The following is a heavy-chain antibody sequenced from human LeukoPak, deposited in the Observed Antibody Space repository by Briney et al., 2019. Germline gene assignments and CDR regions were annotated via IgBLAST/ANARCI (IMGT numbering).Heavy chain of an antibody. CDR2: IIPIFGTA. Sequence: SVKVSCKASGGTFSSYAISWVRQAPGQGLEWMGGIIPIFGTANYAQKFQGRVTITADESTSTAYMELSSLRSEDTAVYYYASFAGYNDFDYWGQGTLVTVSS. V-gene: IGHV1-69*13. J-gene: IGHJ4*02. D-gene: IGHD5-24*01. CDR1: GGTFSSYA. CDR3: ASFAGYNDFDY.